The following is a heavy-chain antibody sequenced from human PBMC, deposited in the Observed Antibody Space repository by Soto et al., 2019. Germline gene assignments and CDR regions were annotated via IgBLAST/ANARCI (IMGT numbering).Heavy chain of an antibody. CDR1: GGTFSSYA. J-gene: IGHJ5*02. D-gene: IGHD4-17*01. CDR2: IIPIFGTA. CDR3: ARDLNDYGARTNWFDP. Sequence: SVKVSCKASGGTFSSYAISWVRQAPRQGLEWMGGIIPIFGTANYAQKFQGRVTITADESTSTAYMELSSLRSEDTAVYYCARDLNDYGARTNWFDPWGQGTLVTVSS. V-gene: IGHV1-69*13.